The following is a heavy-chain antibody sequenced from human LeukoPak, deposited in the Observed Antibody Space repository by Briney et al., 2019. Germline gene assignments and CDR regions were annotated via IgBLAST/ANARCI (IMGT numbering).Heavy chain of an antibody. V-gene: IGHV1-8*01. CDR3: ARGVKQQLIRGNKYFDY. D-gene: IGHD6-13*01. CDR2: TNPNSGNI. CDR1: GYTFTSYD. Sequence: ASVKVSCTASGYTFTSYDINWVRQAPGQGLEWMGWTNPNSGNIGYAQKFQGRVTMTRNTSISTVYMELSSLRSEDTAVYYCARGVKQQLIRGNKYFDYWGQGTLVTVSS. J-gene: IGHJ4*02.